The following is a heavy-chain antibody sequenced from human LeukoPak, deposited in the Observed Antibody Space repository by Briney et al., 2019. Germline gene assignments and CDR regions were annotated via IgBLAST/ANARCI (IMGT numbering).Heavy chain of an antibody. CDR1: GYTFTSYG. Sequence: ASVKVSCKASGYTFTSYGISWVRQAPGQGLEWMGWISAYNGNTNYAQKLQGRVTMTTDTSASTAYMELRSLRSDDTAVYYCARVEVGATSLDYWGQGTLVTVSS. CDR3: ARVEVGATSLDY. J-gene: IGHJ4*02. CDR2: ISAYNGNT. D-gene: IGHD1-26*01. V-gene: IGHV1-18*01.